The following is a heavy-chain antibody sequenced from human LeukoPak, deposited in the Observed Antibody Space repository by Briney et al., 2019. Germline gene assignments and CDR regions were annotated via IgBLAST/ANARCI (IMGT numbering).Heavy chain of an antibody. CDR3: ARLNSSSSLVDY. J-gene: IGHJ4*02. Sequence: SETLSLTCAVYGGSFSGYYWSWIRQPPGKGLEWIGEINHSGSTNYKPSLMSRVTISVDTSKNQFSLKLSSVTAADTAVYYCARLNSSSSLVDYWGQGTLVTVSS. V-gene: IGHV4-34*01. CDR2: INHSGST. D-gene: IGHD6-6*01. CDR1: GGSFSGYY.